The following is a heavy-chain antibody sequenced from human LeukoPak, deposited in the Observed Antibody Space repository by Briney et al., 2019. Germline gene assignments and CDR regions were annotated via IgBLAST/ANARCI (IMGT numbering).Heavy chain of an antibody. Sequence: GGSLRLSCAASGFTVSSNYMSWVRQAPGKGLEWVSVICSGGSTYYADSVKGRFTISRDNSKNTLYLQMNSLRAEDTAVYYCASGYSSSFPFDYWGQGTLVTVSS. CDR2: ICSGGST. CDR3: ASGYSSSFPFDY. V-gene: IGHV3-66*01. D-gene: IGHD6-6*01. J-gene: IGHJ4*02. CDR1: GFTVSSNY.